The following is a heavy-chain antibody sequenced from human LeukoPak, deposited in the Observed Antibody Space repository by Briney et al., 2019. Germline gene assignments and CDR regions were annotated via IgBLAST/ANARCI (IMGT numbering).Heavy chain of an antibody. J-gene: IGHJ4*02. CDR1: GFTFSSYS. CDR2: ISSSSSYI. D-gene: IGHD4-17*01. CDR3: ARGPYGDCVECDDY. V-gene: IGHV3-21*01. Sequence: GGSLRLSCAASGFTFSSYSMNWVRQAPGKGLEWVSSISSSSSYIYYADSVKGRFTISRDNAKNSLYLQMNSLRAEDTAVYYCARGPYGDCVECDDYWGQGTLVTVPS.